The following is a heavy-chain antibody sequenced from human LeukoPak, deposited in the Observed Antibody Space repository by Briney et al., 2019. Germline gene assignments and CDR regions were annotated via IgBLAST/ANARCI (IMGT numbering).Heavy chain of an antibody. J-gene: IGHJ4*02. V-gene: IGHV3-23*01. CDR3: AQEGLQRHFNFGS. CDR2: IVGPWYQY. Sequence: QPGGSLRLSCAASGFTLNNHAMSWVRQAPGKGLEWLSSIVGPWYQYFYPESVKGRYIISRDNSRNTLSLRMNSLAAADTAGDYCAQEGLQRHFNFGSWGQGTL. CDR1: GFTLNNHA. D-gene: IGHD6-25*01.